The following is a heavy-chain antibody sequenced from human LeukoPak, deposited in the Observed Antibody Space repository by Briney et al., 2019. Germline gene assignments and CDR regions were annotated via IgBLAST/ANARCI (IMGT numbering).Heavy chain of an antibody. Sequence: SETLSLTCAVSGGSISSSNWWSWVRQPPGKGLEWIGEIYHSGSTNYNPSLKSRVTISVDKSKNQFSLKLSSVTAADTAVYYCARARGVVVVVAATRSGDFDYWGQGTLVTVSS. J-gene: IGHJ4*02. CDR3: ARARGVVVVVAATRSGDFDY. CDR2: IYHSGST. CDR1: GGSISSSNW. V-gene: IGHV4-4*02. D-gene: IGHD2-15*01.